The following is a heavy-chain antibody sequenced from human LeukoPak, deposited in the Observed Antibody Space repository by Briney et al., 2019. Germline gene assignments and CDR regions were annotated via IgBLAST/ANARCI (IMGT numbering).Heavy chain of an antibody. J-gene: IGHJ4*02. D-gene: IGHD6-13*01. Sequence: KPSETLSLTCAVYGGSFSGYYWSWIRQPPGKGLEWIGEINHSGSTNYNPSLKSRVTISVDTSKNQFSLKLSSVTAADTAVYYCASFSSSFSFDYWGQGTLVTVSS. V-gene: IGHV4-34*01. CDR1: GGSFSGYY. CDR2: INHSGST. CDR3: ASFSSSFSFDY.